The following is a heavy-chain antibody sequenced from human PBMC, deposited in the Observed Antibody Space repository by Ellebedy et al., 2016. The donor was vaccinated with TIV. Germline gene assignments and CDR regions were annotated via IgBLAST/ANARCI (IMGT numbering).Heavy chain of an antibody. Sequence: GESLKISCAASGFIFSSFAMFWVRQAPGKGLEWVAVISYDGNNKFYADSVKGRFTLSRDTSKNTVYLQMDSLRTEDTAMYYCARGPSTSAHLDSWGQGALVIVSS. CDR3: ARGPSTSAHLDS. V-gene: IGHV3-30-3*01. CDR2: ISYDGNNK. CDR1: GFIFSSFA. J-gene: IGHJ4*02.